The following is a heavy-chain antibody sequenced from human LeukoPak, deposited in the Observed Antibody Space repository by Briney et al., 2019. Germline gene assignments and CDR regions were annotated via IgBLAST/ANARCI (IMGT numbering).Heavy chain of an antibody. CDR2: IVVGSGNT. D-gene: IGHD6-19*01. CDR1: GFTFTSSA. V-gene: IGHV1-58*02. J-gene: IGHJ4*02. CDR3: ARERRAVAVPFDY. Sequence: GASVKVSCKASGFTFTSSAMQWVRQARGQRLEWIGWIVVGSGNTNYAQKFQERVTITRDMSTSTAYMELSSLRSEDTAVYYCARERRAVAVPFDYWGQGTLVTVSS.